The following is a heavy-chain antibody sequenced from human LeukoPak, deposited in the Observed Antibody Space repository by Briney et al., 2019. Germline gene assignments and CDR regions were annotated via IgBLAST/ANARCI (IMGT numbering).Heavy chain of an antibody. Sequence: SETLSLTCTVSGGSISSGGYYWSWIRQHPGKGLEWIGYIYYSGSTYYNPSLKSRVTISVDTSKNQFSLRLSSVTAADTAVYYCARGFSRDSSGYYEAGVYYYYGMDVWGQGTTVTVSS. J-gene: IGHJ6*02. CDR1: GGSISSGGYY. CDR2: IYYSGST. V-gene: IGHV4-31*03. CDR3: ARGFSRDSSGYYEAGVYYYYGMDV. D-gene: IGHD3-22*01.